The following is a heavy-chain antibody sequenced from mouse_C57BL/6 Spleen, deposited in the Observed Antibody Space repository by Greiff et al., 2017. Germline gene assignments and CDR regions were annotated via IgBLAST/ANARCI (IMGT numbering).Heavy chain of an antibody. D-gene: IGHD1-1*01. V-gene: IGHV1-55*01. CDR1: GYTFTSYW. CDR3: ANAPYYYGNAY. CDR2: IYPGSGST. J-gene: IGHJ3*01. Sequence: QVQLKQPGAELVKPGASVKMSCKASGYTFTSYWITWVKQRPGQGLEWIGDIYPGSGSTNYNEKFKSKATLTVDTSSSTAYMQLSSLTSEDSAVYYWANAPYYYGNAYWGQGTLVTVSA.